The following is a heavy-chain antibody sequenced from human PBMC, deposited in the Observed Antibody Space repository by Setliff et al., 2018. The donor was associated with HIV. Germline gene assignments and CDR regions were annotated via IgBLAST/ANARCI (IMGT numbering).Heavy chain of an antibody. V-gene: IGHV1-2*02. D-gene: IGHD3-16*02. CDR1: GYIITGYL. CDR2: INPNSGDT. Sequence: ASVKVSCKASGYIITGYLIHWVRQAPGQGLEWMGWINPNSGDTKYAQKFQGRLTMTRDTFTSTVYMDLSSLRSEDTAVYYCARGRFDYVWGSHRDYYYYYMDVWGKGTTVTVSS. J-gene: IGHJ6*03. CDR3: ARGRFDYVWGSHRDYYYYYMDV.